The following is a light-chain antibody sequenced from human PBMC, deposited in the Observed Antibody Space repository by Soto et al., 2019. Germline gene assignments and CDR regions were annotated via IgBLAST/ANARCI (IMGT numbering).Light chain of an antibody. J-gene: IGLJ3*02. CDR3: CSYTDGSSLL. Sequence: QSALTQPASVSESPGQSISISCGGGRNDIGTYNLVSWYQQHPGKAPKLIIYEGNKRPSGVSNRFSGSRSGNTASLPISGLQAEDEADYYCCSYTDGSSLLFGGGTKLTVL. V-gene: IGLV2-23*01. CDR1: RNDIGTYNL. CDR2: EGN.